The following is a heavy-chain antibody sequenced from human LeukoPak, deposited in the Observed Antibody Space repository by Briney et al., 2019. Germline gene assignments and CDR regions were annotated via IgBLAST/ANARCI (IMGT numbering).Heavy chain of an antibody. J-gene: IGHJ4*02. CDR2: IKLDGSEK. V-gene: IGHV3-7*03. D-gene: IGHD3-22*01. CDR1: GFTFGEYW. CDR3: ARDSTNYYDSSGYFDY. Sequence: GGSLRLSCVASGFTFGEYWMSWVRQAPGKGLEWVANIKLDGSEKNYVDSVKGRFTISRDNTKNSLYLQMNSLRVEDTAVYYCARDSTNYYDSSGYFDYWGQGTLVTVSS.